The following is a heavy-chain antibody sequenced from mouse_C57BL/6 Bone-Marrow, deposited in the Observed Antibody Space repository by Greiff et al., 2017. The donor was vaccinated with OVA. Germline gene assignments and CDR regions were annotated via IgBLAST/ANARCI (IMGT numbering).Heavy chain of an antibody. CDR3: ARSYYGSSSWFAY. V-gene: IGHV1-52*01. J-gene: IGHJ3*01. D-gene: IGHD1-1*01. CDR2: IDPSDSET. Sequence: VQLQQPGAELVRPGSSVKLSCKASGYTFTSYWMHWVKQRPIQGLEWIGNIDPSDSETHYNQKFKDKATLTVDKSSSPAYMQLSSLTSEDSAVYYCARSYYGSSSWFAYWGQGTLVTVSA. CDR1: GYTFTSYW.